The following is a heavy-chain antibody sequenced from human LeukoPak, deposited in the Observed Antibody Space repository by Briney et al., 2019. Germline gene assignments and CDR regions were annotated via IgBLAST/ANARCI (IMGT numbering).Heavy chain of an antibody. V-gene: IGHV3-48*01. CDR1: GFTFSSYS. CDR2: ISSSSSIT. Sequence: TGGSLRLSCAASGFTFSSYSMNWVRQAPGKGLEWISYISSSSSITSYADSVKGRFTISRDNAKNSLHLQMNSLRAEDTAVYYCARVGRISDYWGQGTLVTVSS. J-gene: IGHJ4*02. CDR3: ARVGRISDY.